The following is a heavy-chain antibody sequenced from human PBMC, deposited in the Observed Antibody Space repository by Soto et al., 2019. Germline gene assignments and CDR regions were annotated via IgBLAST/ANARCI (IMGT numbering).Heavy chain of an antibody. CDR3: ARGYSSVWYYGEVDY. J-gene: IGHJ4*02. CDR1: GYTFTSYG. Sequence: QVQLVQSGAEVKKPGASVKVSCKASGYTFTSYGISWVRQAPGQGLECMGWISAYNGNTNYAQKLQGRVTMTTDTSTSTAYMELRSLRSDATAVYYCARGYSSVWYYGEVDYWGQGTLVTVSS. V-gene: IGHV1-18*01. D-gene: IGHD6-19*01. CDR2: ISAYNGNT.